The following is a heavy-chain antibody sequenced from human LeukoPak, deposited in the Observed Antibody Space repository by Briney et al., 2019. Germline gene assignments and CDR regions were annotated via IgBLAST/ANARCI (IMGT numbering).Heavy chain of an antibody. J-gene: IGHJ4*02. V-gene: IGHV1-24*01. CDR2: FDPEDGET. D-gene: IGHD6-6*01. Sequence: ASVKVSCKVSGYTLTELSMHWVRQAPGKGLEWMGGFDPEDGETIYAQKFQGRVTMTEDTSTDTAYMELSSLRSEDTAVYYCVKDRSIAAPNNDFFDSWGQGALVTVSS. CDR1: GYTLTELS. CDR3: VKDRSIAAPNNDFFDS.